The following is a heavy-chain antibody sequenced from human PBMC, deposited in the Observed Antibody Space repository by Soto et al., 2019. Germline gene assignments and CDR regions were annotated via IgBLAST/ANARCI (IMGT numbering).Heavy chain of an antibody. D-gene: IGHD4-17*01. CDR1: GGTFSSYA. J-gene: IGHJ4*02. CDR3: ARGNGGYGDYDGFDY. Sequence: ASVKVSCKASGGTFSSYAISWVRQAPGQGLEWMGGIIPIFGTANYAQKFQGRVTITADESTSTAYMELSSLRSEDTAVYYCARGNGGYGDYDGFDYWGQGTLVTVSS. CDR2: IIPIFGTA. V-gene: IGHV1-69*13.